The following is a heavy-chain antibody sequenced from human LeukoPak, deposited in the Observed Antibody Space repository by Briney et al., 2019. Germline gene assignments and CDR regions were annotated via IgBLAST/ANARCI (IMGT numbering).Heavy chain of an antibody. CDR3: AGTIFGVARGEVDY. V-gene: IGHV4-4*07. J-gene: IGHJ4*02. Sequence: SETLSLTCTVSGGSISSYYWSWIRQPAGKGLEWIGRIYTGGSTNYNPSLKSRVTISVDKSKNQFSLKLSSVTAADTAVYYCAGTIFGVARGEVDYWGQGTLVTVSS. CDR2: IYTGGST. D-gene: IGHD3-3*01. CDR1: GGSISSYY.